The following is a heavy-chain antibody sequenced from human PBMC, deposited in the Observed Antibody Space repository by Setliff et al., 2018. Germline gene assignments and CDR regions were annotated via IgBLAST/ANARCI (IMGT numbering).Heavy chain of an antibody. Sequence: GASVKVSCKASGDSFNNYAISWVRQAPGQGLEWMGIIHPSGGSTTYAQKFQGRVTMTRDTSTGTVNMELSSLRSEDTAVYYCASYERYCYGGSCYYFDYWGQGTLVTVSS. D-gene: IGHD2-15*01. V-gene: IGHV1-46*02. CDR1: GDSFNNYA. J-gene: IGHJ4*02. CDR3: ASYERYCYGGSCYYFDY. CDR2: IHPSGGST.